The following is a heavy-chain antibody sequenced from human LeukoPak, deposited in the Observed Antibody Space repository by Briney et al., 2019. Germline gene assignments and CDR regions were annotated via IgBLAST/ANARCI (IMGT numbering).Heavy chain of an antibody. CDR1: GFTFSSYA. J-gene: IGHJ6*02. CDR2: ISGSGGST. D-gene: IGHD3-10*01. V-gene: IGHV3-23*01. Sequence: GGSLRLSCAASGFTFSSYAMSWVRQAPGKGLEWVSSISGSGGSTYYAASVKGRFTISRDNSKNTLYLQMNSLRAEDTAVYYCAKVPAVRAYYYSGMDVWGQGTTVTVSS. CDR3: AKVPAVRAYYYSGMDV.